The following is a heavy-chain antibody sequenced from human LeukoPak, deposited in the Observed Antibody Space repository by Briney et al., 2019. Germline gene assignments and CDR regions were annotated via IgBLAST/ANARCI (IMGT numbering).Heavy chain of an antibody. CDR2: IIPVFGTT. Sequence: SVNVSCKASEGTFSNYAISWVRQAPEQGLEWMGGIIPVFGTTNYAQKFQGRVTITAAESTSTAYMELSSLRSEDTAVYYCASHKNFDYFDYWGQGTLVTVSS. J-gene: IGHJ4*02. CDR3: ASHKNFDYFDY. V-gene: IGHV1-69*13. CDR1: EGTFSNYA.